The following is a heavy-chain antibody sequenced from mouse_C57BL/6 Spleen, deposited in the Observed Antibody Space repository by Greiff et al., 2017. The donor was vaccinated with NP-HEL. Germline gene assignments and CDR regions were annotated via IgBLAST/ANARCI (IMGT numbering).Heavy chain of an antibody. V-gene: IGHV1-69*01. Sequence: QVQLQQPGAELVMPGASVKLSCKASGYTFTSYWMHWVKQRPGQGLEWIGEIDPSDSYTNYNQKFKGKSTLTVDKSSSTAYMQHRSLKSEDSAVYYCAIRSLYAMDYWGQGTSVTVSS. CDR3: AIRSLYAMDY. CDR1: GYTFTSYW. J-gene: IGHJ4*01. CDR2: IDPSDSYT.